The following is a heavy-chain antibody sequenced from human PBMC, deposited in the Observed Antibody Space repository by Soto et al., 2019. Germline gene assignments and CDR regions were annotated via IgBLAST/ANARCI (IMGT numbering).Heavy chain of an antibody. CDR2: INHSGST. J-gene: IGHJ5*02. V-gene: IGHV4-34*01. CDR1: GGSFSCYY. Sequence: SETLSLTCAVYGGSFSCYYWSWIRQPPGKGLEWIGEINHSGSTNYNPSLKSRVTISVDTSKNQFSLKLSSVTAADTAVYCCARERTSPHCSSTSCYKGWFDPWGQGTLVTVSS. CDR3: ARERTSPHCSSTSCYKGWFDP. D-gene: IGHD2-2*02.